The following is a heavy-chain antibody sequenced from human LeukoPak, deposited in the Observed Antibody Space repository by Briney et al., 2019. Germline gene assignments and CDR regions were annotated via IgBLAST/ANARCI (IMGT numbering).Heavy chain of an antibody. CDR3: ARDSGGQPFGY. V-gene: IGHV3-48*03. CDR1: GFTFSSYE. CDR2: ISGPSGTM. D-gene: IGHD4-23*01. J-gene: IGHJ4*02. Sequence: TGGSLRLSCAASGFTFSSYEMNWVRQAPGKGLEWVSYISGPSGTMYYADSVRGRFTISRDNAKNSLYLQMNSLRVDDTAIYYCARDSGGQPFGYWGQGTLVTVSS.